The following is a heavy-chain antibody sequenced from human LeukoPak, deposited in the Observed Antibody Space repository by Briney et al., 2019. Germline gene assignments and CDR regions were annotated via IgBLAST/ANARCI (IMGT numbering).Heavy chain of an antibody. V-gene: IGHV4-61*01. J-gene: IGHJ3*02. CDR3: AREAPGSMIVGHDAFDI. CDR1: GGSISSSSYY. Sequence: PSETLSLTCTVSGGSISSSSYYWGWIRQPPGKGLEWIGYIYYSGSTNYNPSLKSRVTISVDTSKNQFSLKLSSVTAADTAVYYCAREAPGSMIVGHDAFDIWGQGTMVTVSS. D-gene: IGHD3-22*01. CDR2: IYYSGST.